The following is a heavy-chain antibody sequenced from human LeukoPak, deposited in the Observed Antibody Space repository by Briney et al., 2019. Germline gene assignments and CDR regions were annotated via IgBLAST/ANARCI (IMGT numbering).Heavy chain of an antibody. CDR2: ISSSSSYI. CDR3: ARDYSSGYYYYYYYMDV. Sequence: GGSLRLSCAASGFTFSSYSMNWVRQAPGKGLEWVSSISSSSSYIYYAYSVKGRFTISRDNAKNSLYLQMNSLRAEDTAVYYCARDYSSGYYYYYYYMDVWGKGTTVTVSS. V-gene: IGHV3-21*01. CDR1: GFTFSSYS. D-gene: IGHD3-22*01. J-gene: IGHJ6*03.